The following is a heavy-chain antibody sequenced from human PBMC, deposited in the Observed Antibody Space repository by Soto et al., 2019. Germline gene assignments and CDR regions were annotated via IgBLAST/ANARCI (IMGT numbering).Heavy chain of an antibody. V-gene: IGHV4-4*02. CDR2: IYHSGST. J-gene: IGHJ3*02. Sequence: TLSLTCTVSGGSTSSSNWWSWVRQPPGKGLEWIGEIYHSGSTNYNPSLQSRVTISVDKSENQFSLKMRSVTAADTAVYYCARSPSSNWYGGGAFDIWGQGTMVTAS. D-gene: IGHD6-13*01. CDR1: GGSTSSSNW. CDR3: ARSPSSNWYGGGAFDI.